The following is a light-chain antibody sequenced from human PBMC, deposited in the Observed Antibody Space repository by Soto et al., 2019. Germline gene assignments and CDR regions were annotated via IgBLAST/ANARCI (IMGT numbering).Light chain of an antibody. V-gene: IGKV1-39*01. Sequence: DIQMTQSPSSLSASVGDRVTITCRESLTVTDYLNGYQQKPGKAPKLLIFAASILESGVPSRFSGSGSGTDFTLTISSLQPEDFATYYCQQTFTTPSWTFGQGTKVEVK. J-gene: IGKJ1*01. CDR3: QQTFTTPSWT. CDR1: LTVTDY. CDR2: AAS.